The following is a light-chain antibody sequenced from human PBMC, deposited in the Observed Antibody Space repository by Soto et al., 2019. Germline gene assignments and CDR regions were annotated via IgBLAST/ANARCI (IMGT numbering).Light chain of an antibody. V-gene: IGKV1D-16*01. CDR1: QDISNW. CDR2: AAY. Sequence: DIQMTQSPSSVSASVGDRVTITCRASQDISNWLAWYQQKPGKAPKLLIYAAYKLQSGVPSRFSGSGSGTEFTLTISSLQPDDFATYYCQHYNSYSEAFGQGTKVDIK. CDR3: QHYNSYSEA. J-gene: IGKJ1*01.